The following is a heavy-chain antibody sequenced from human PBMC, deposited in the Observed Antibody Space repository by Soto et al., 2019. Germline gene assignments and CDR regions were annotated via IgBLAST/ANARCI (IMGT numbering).Heavy chain of an antibody. J-gene: IGHJ3*02. CDR3: ARETYKRFFEWLPRPLGAFAI. V-gene: IGHV3-48*01. CDR1: GFTFSSYS. D-gene: IGHD3-3*01. Sequence: GGSLRLSCAASGFTFSSYSMNWVRQAPGKGLEWVSYISSSSSTIYYADSVKGRFTISRDNAKNSLYLQMNSLRAEDTAVYYCARETYKRFFEWLPRPLGAFAIWGQGTMVPVSS. CDR2: ISSSSSTI.